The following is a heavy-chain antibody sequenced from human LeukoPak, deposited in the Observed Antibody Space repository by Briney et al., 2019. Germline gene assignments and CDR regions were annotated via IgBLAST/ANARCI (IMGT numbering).Heavy chain of an antibody. V-gene: IGHV3-53*01. D-gene: IGHD3-10*01. CDR2: IFSVGST. J-gene: IGHJ3*01. CDR1: GFDVSSNS. CDR3: ARNHYYVPGSSAT. Sequence: GGSLRLSCAASGFDVSSNSMSWVRQAPGKGLEWVSVIFSVGSTNYANSMKGRFTISRDNAKNSLYLQMNSLRGELTAVYYCARNHYYVPGSSATWGQGTIVTVSS.